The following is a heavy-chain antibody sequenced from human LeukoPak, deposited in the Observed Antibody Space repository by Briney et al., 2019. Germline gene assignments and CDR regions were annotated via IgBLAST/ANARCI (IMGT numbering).Heavy chain of an antibody. Sequence: PSETLSLTCAVYGGSFSGYYWSWIRQPPGKGLEWIGEINHSGGTNYNPSLKSRVTISVDTSKNQFSLKLSSVTAADTAVYYCARAWIQLDYWGQGTLVTVSS. D-gene: IGHD5-18*01. V-gene: IGHV4-34*01. CDR3: ARAWIQLDY. CDR1: GGSFSGYY. CDR2: INHSGGT. J-gene: IGHJ4*02.